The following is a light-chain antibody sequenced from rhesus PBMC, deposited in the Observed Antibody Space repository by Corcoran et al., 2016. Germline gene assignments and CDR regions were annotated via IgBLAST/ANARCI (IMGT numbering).Light chain of an antibody. Sequence: QAALTQPRSVSGSPGQSVTISCTGTSSDIGGYHYVSWYQQHPGTAPKLMIYEVSKRPSGVSDRFSDSKSGNTASLTISGLQAEDEADYYCRSYAGSNTFVFGSGTKLTVL. CDR3: RSYAGSNTFV. CDR1: SSDIGGYHY. CDR2: EVS. J-gene: IGLJ6*01. V-gene: IGLV2-32*02.